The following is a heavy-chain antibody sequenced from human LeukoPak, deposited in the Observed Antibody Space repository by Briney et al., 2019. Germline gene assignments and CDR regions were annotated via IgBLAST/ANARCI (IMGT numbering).Heavy chain of an antibody. CDR1: GFIFSNYW. D-gene: IGHD2-2*01. V-gene: IGHV3-7*01. CDR2: IQQHGSET. J-gene: IGHJ1*01. CDR3: ATYSSSNGREFQY. Sequence: GGSLRLSCEGSGFIFSNYWMSWVCQAPGKGLEWVANIQQHGSETYYGDSVKGQFTISRDNAKNSLYLQMNSLRAEDTAVYYCATYSSSNGREFQYWGQGTLVTVSS.